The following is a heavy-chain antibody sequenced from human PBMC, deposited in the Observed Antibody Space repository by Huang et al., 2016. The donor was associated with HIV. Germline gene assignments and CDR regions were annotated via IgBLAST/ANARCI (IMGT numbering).Heavy chain of an antibody. CDR2: ISTTSTYI. J-gene: IGHJ4*02. CDR1: GFPFSSYT. Sequence: EVQLVESGGGLVKPGGSLRLSCAASGFPFSSYTLNWVRQAPGKGREWVSSISTTSTYIYYADSVKGRFSISRDNANNSLSLQMNSLRVEDSAIYYCATLTGLPRTDYWGQGALVTVSS. V-gene: IGHV3-21*02. D-gene: IGHD3-9*01. CDR3: ATLTGLPRTDY.